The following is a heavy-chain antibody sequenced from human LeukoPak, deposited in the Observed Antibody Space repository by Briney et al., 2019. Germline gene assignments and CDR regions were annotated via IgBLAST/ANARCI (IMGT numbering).Heavy chain of an antibody. J-gene: IGHJ3*02. CDR3: ARGLGGDYYGSGSYFAFDI. CDR2: INHSGST. CDR1: GGSFSGYY. Sequence: PSETLSLTCAVYGGSFSGYYWSWIRQPPGKGLEWIGEINHSGSTNYNPSLKSRVTISVDTSKNQFSLKLSSVTAADTAVYYCARGLGGDYYGSGSYFAFDIWGQGTMVTVSS. D-gene: IGHD3-10*01. V-gene: IGHV4-34*01.